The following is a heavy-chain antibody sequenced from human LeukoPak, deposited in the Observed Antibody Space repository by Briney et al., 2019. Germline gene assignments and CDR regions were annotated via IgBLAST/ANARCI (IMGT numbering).Heavy chain of an antibody. D-gene: IGHD2-15*01. CDR2: INPNSGGT. J-gene: IGHJ4*02. CDR1: GYTFTGYY. CDR3: ARRVDYFDY. Sequence: ASVKVSCKASGYTFTGYYMHWVRQAPGQGLEWMGWINPNSGGTNYAQKFQGRVTMTTDTSTSTAYMELRSLRSDDTAVYYCARRVDYFDYWGQGTLVTVSS. V-gene: IGHV1-2*02.